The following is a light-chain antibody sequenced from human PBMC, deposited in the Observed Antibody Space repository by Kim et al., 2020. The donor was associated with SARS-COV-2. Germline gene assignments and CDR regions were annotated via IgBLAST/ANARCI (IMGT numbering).Light chain of an antibody. CDR1: QSVSSN. J-gene: IGKJ2*01. Sequence: SVSLGERATLSCRASQSVSSNLAWYQQKPGQAPRLLIYGASTRATGIPSRFSGSGSGTEFTLTISSLQSEDFAVYSCQQYNNWPYTFGQGTKLEI. CDR3: QQYNNWPYT. CDR2: GAS. V-gene: IGKV3-15*01.